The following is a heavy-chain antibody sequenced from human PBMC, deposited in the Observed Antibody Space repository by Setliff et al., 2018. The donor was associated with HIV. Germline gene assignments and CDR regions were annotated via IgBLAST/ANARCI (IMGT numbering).Heavy chain of an antibody. CDR2: ISAYNGNT. D-gene: IGHD3-16*01. V-gene: IGHV1-18*01. CDR3: ARDRSIIMTFGGGNDAFDI. J-gene: IGHJ3*02. CDR1: GYTFTSCG. Sequence: ASVKVSCKASGYTFTSCGISWVRQAPGQGLEWMGWISAYNGNTNYAQKFQGRVTMTTDTSTTTAYMELRSLRSDDTAVYYCARDRSIIMTFGGGNDAFDIWGQGTMVTVSS.